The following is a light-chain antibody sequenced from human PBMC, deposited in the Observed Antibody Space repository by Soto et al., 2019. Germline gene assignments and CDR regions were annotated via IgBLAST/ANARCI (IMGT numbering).Light chain of an antibody. Sequence: EVVMTQSPATLSVSPGETATLSCRASQSLTTYLAWYQQKPDQAPRLLIYGISTSATDVPATFSGSGSGTEFTLTISGLQSEDFAVYYGQQYNKWPLTFGGGTKVEIK. CDR3: QQYNKWPLT. V-gene: IGKV3-15*01. CDR1: QSLTTY. CDR2: GIS. J-gene: IGKJ4*01.